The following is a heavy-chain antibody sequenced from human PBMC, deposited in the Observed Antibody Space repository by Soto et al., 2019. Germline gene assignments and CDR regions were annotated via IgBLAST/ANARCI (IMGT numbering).Heavy chain of an antibody. V-gene: IGHV3-23*01. CDR3: AKIRADRIVVVTLRLKYFQH. CDR2: ISGSGGST. Sequence: EVQLLESGGGLVQPGGSLRLSCAASGFTFSSYAMSWVRQAPGKGLEWVSAISGSGGSTYYADSVKGRFTISRDNSKNTLYLQMNSPRAEDTAVYYCAKIRADRIVVVTLRLKYFQHWGQGTLVTVSS. CDR1: GFTFSSYA. D-gene: IGHD2-21*02. J-gene: IGHJ1*01.